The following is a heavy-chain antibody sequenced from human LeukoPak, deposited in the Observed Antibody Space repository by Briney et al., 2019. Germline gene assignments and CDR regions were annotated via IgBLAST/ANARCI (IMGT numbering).Heavy chain of an antibody. CDR1: GGSISSYY. CDR3: ARSYYDFWSGYSNWFDP. D-gene: IGHD3-3*01. CDR2: INHSGST. Sequence: SETLSLTCTVSGGSISSYYWSWIRQPPGKGLEWIGEINHSGSTNYNPSLKSRVTISVDTSKNQFSLKLSSVTAADTAVYYCARSYYDFWSGYSNWFDPWGQGTLVTVSS. J-gene: IGHJ5*02. V-gene: IGHV4-34*01.